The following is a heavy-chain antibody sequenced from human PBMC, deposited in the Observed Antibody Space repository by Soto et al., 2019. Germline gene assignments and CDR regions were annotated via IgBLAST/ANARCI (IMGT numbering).Heavy chain of an antibody. V-gene: IGHV4-4*02. Sequence: SETLSLTCAVSGGSISSSNWWSWVRQPPGKGLEWIGEIYHSGSTNYNPSLKSRVTISVDKSKNQFSLKLSSVTAADTAVYYCARSRILTSPHYDFCSGPHGMDVWGQGTTVIVAS. CDR3: ARSRILTSPHYDFCSGPHGMDV. CDR1: GGSISSSNW. D-gene: IGHD3-3*01. CDR2: IYHSGST. J-gene: IGHJ6*02.